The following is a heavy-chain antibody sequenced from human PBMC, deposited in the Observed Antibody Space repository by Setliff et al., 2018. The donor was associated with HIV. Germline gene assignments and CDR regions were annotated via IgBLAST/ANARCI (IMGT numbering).Heavy chain of an antibody. V-gene: IGHV1-2*02. CDR2: INPNSGGT. D-gene: IGHD3-22*01. CDR1: GYTFTGYY. Sequence: ASVKVSCKASGYTFTGYYMHWVRQAPGQGLEWMGWINPNSGGTNYAQKFQGRVTMTRDTSISTACMELSRLRSDDTAVYYCARDRYYDSSGYYWFDAFDIWGQGTMVTVSS. J-gene: IGHJ3*02. CDR3: ARDRYYDSSGYYWFDAFDI.